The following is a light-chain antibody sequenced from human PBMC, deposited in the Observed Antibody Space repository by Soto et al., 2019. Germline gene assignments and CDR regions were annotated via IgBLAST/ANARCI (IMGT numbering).Light chain of an antibody. CDR1: QSVSSN. J-gene: IGKJ4*01. V-gene: IGKV3-15*01. CDR2: GVS. CDR3: QQYSAWPLT. Sequence: EVVMTQSPATLSVSPGERATLSCRASQSVSSNFFAWYQQNPGQAPRLLIYGVSIRATVIPAKYSGSGSGTEFTLTILSLQSQDFGGYYCQQYSAWPLTFGGGTKVEI.